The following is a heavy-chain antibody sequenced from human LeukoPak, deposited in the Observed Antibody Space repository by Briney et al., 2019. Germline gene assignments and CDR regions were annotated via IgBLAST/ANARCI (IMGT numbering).Heavy chain of an antibody. CDR2: SWSGGKT. CDR3: GRDPNGDYVGAFEF. V-gene: IGHV3-23*01. J-gene: IGHJ3*01. D-gene: IGHD4-17*01. Sequence: GGSLRLSCAASGFTFSRYALVWVRQAPGKGLEWVSASWSGGKTLYADAVKGRFTISRDNSRNTLYLQMNSLRAEDTAVYFCGRDPNGDYVGAFEFWGHGTMVIVSS. CDR1: GFTFSRYA.